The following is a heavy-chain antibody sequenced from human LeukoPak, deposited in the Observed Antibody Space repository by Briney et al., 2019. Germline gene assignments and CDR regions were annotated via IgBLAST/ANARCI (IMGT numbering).Heavy chain of an antibody. Sequence: PSETLSLTCTVSGGSISSYYWSWIRQPPGKGLEWIGYIYYSGNTNYNPSLKSRVTISVDTSKNQFSLKLSLVTAADTAVYFCARHISDYGGSPHRAFDIWGQGTMVTVSS. V-gene: IGHV4-59*08. J-gene: IGHJ3*02. CDR1: GGSISSYY. CDR2: IYYSGNT. CDR3: ARHISDYGGSPHRAFDI. D-gene: IGHD4-23*01.